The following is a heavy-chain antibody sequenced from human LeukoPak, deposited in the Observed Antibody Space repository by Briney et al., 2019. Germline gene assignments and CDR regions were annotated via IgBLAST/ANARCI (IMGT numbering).Heavy chain of an antibody. CDR1: GFTFSSYS. CDR3: ARAHCSGGSCYSVDY. Sequence: PGGSLRLSCAASGFTFSSYSMNWVRQAPGKGLEWVSSISSSSSYIYYADSVKGRFTISRDNAKNSLYLQMNSLRAEDTAVYYCARAHCSGGSCYSVDYWGQGTLVTVSS. CDR2: ISSSSSYI. V-gene: IGHV3-21*01. J-gene: IGHJ4*02. D-gene: IGHD2-15*01.